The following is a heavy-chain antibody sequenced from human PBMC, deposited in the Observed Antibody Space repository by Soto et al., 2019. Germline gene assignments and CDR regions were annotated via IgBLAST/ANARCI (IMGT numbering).Heavy chain of an antibody. V-gene: IGHV3-15*07. J-gene: IGHJ4*02. D-gene: IGHD3-10*01. Sequence: EVQLVESGGGLVKPGGSLRLSCAASGFTFSNAWMNWVRQAPGKGLEWVGRIKSKTDGGTTDYAAPVKGRFTISRDDSKNTMYLQMNSLKTEDTAVYYWNYGSGSYSYFDYWGQGTLVTVSS. CDR1: GFTFSNAW. CDR3: NYGSGSYSYFDY. CDR2: IKSKTDGGTT.